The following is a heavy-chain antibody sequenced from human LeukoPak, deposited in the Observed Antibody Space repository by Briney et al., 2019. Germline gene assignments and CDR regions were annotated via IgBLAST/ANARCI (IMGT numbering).Heavy chain of an antibody. D-gene: IGHD4-17*01. CDR1: GFTFSNYD. Sequence: PGGSLRLSCAASGFTFSNYDMHWFRQATGESLEWVSGITAAGDTYYPDSVKGRFTISRENAKSSLYLQMNSLRAGDTAVYYCARATVGMDVWGQGTTVTVSS. CDR3: ARATVGMDV. CDR2: ITAAGDT. J-gene: IGHJ6*02. V-gene: IGHV3-13*01.